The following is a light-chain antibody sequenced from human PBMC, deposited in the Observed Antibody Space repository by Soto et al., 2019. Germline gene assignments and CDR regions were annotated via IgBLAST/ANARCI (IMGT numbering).Light chain of an antibody. CDR2: GAS. J-gene: IGKJ1*01. CDR1: QSLSSSS. CDR3: QKDYSSPRP. Sequence: EIVLTQSPATLSLSPGERATLSCRASQSLSSSSLAWYQQKPGQAPRLLISGASSRADDIPDRFSGSGSGTDFTLTINSREPEDCAVYHCQKDYSSPRPFGQGTKVEIK. V-gene: IGKV3-20*01.